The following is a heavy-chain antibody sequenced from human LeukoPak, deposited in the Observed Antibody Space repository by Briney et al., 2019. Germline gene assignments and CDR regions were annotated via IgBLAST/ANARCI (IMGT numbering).Heavy chain of an antibody. D-gene: IGHD1-26*01. J-gene: IGHJ1*01. Sequence: GASVKVSCKASGYTFTSYAIVWARQAPGQGLEWMGWINTNTGKPTYAQDFTGRLVFSVDASVTTAYLQISSLKAEDTGVYYCAKVRPEGYWLQHWGQGTLVTVSS. CDR1: GYTFTSYA. CDR2: INTNTGKP. CDR3: AKVRPEGYWLQH. V-gene: IGHV7-4-1*02.